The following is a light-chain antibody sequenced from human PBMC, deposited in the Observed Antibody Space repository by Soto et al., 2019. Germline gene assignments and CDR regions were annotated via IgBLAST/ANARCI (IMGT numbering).Light chain of an antibody. V-gene: IGKV1-5*03. CDR3: QQYYGYRLA. Sequence: DIQMTQSPSSLSASVGDRVTFTCRSSQSISNWLAWYQQKPGKAPKLLIYKASTLESGVPSRFSGSGSGTEFTLTISSLQADDFAIYYCQQYYGYRLAFGGGTKVEI. CDR2: KAS. CDR1: QSISNW. J-gene: IGKJ4*01.